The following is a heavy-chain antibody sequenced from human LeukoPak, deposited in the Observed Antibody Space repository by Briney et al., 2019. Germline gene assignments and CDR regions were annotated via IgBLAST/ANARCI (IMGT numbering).Heavy chain of an antibody. CDR3: ARGDPDYGNYAFDY. Sequence: GGSLRLSCAASGFTFSSYSVNWVRQAPGKGLEWVSYISSGSSSKYYADSVKGRFTISRDNAKNSLYLQMNSLRVEDTAVYYCARGDPDYGNYAFDYWGQGTLVTVSS. CDR1: GFTFSSYS. V-gene: IGHV3-48*04. J-gene: IGHJ4*02. CDR2: ISSGSSSK. D-gene: IGHD4-17*01.